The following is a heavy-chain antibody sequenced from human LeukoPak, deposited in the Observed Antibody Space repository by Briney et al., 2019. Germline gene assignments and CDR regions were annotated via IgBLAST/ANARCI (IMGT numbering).Heavy chain of an antibody. V-gene: IGHV4-4*07. CDR2: IYTSGST. CDR1: GGSISSYS. CDR3: ARDYGYGLNAFDI. D-gene: IGHD4-17*01. Sequence: SETLSLTCTVSGGSISSYSWSWIRQPAGKGLEWIGRIYTSGSTNYNPSPKSRLTMSVDTSKNQFSLKLSSVTAADTAVYYCARDYGYGLNAFDIWGQGTMVTVSS. J-gene: IGHJ3*02.